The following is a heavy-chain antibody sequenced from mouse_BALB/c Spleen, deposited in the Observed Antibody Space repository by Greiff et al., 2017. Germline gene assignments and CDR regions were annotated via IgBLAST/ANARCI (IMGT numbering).Heavy chain of an antibody. CDR2: ISNGGGST. D-gene: IGHD2-10*01. J-gene: IGHJ4*01. CDR1: GFTFSSYT. CDR3: ARHEAYYGNLYAMDY. V-gene: IGHV5-12-2*01. Sequence: DVKLVESGGGLVQPGGSLKLSCAASGFTFSSYTMSWVRQPPEKRLEWVAYISNGGGSTYYPDTVKGRFTISRDNAKNTLYLQMISLKSEDTAMYYCARHEAYYGNLYAMDYWGQGTSVTVSS.